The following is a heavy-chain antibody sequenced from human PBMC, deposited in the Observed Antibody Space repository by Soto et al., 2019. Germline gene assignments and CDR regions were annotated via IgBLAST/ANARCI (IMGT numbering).Heavy chain of an antibody. CDR3: ARDSYYYDSSGYQGGY. D-gene: IGHD3-22*01. Sequence: GGSLRLSCAASGFAFSSYWMSWVRQAPGKGLEWVANIKQDGSEKYYVDSVKGRFTISRDNAKNSLYLQMNSLRAEDTAVYYCARDSYYYDSSGYQGGYWGQGTLVTVSS. J-gene: IGHJ4*02. V-gene: IGHV3-7*03. CDR1: GFAFSSYW. CDR2: IKQDGSEK.